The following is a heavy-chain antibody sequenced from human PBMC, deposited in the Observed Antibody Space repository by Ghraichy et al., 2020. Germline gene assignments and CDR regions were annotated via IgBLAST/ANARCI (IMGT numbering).Heavy chain of an antibody. CDR2: ITHTGVT. CDR1: GGSFSGYY. D-gene: IGHD5-12*01. Sequence: SETLSLTCAVYGGSFSGYYCTWISQPPGKGLEWIGQITHTGVTNYNPSLKSRVTISVDTSKKQFSLKLRSVTAADTAVYFCARASIRDGMDVWGQGTTVTVSS. CDR3: ARASIRDGMDV. J-gene: IGHJ6*02. V-gene: IGHV4-34*01.